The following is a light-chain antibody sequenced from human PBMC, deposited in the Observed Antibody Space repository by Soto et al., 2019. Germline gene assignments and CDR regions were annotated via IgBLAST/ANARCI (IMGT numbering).Light chain of an antibody. J-gene: IGKJ1*01. Sequence: DIQMTQSPATLSAFVGDGVTITCRASQSIYKWLAWYQQKPGRAPKLLIHQASTLESGVPSRFSGSGSGTEFTLTISSLQPDDFATYYCQHYDTFPWTFGQGTK. CDR3: QHYDTFPWT. V-gene: IGKV1-5*03. CDR1: QSIYKW. CDR2: QAS.